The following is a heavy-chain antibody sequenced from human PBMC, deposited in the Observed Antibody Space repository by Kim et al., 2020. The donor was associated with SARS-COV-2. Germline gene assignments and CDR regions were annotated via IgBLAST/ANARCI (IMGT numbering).Heavy chain of an antibody. CDR3: TSIGVAGTLTPFDY. Sequence: GGSLRLSCAASGFTFSGSAMHWVRQASGKVLEWVGRIRSKANSYATAYAASVKGRFTISRDDSKNTAYLQMNSLKTEDTAVYYCTSIGVAGTLTPFDYWGQGTLVTVSS. J-gene: IGHJ4*02. V-gene: IGHV3-73*01. D-gene: IGHD6-19*01. CDR1: GFTFSGSA. CDR2: IRSKANSYAT.